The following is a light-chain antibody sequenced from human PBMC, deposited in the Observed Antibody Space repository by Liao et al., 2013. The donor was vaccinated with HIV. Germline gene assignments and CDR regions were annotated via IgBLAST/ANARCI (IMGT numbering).Light chain of an antibody. Sequence: SYEMTQPPSVSVSPGQTASVTCSGDGLGDKYVSWYQQRPGHSPILVIYEDTKRPSGIPERFSGSNSGNTATLTISGTQTMDEADYYCQAWDSNSWVFGGGTERDRP. CDR1: GLGDKY. CDR2: EDT. V-gene: IGLV3-1*01. J-gene: IGLJ3*02. CDR3: QAWDSNSWV.